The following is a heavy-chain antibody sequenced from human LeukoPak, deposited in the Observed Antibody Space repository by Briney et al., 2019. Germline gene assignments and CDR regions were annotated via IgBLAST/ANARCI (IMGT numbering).Heavy chain of an antibody. CDR2: INERGDIA. V-gene: IGHV3-23*01. Sequence: GGPLRLSCVASAFTFSKHPMSWVRQAPGNGLELVSAINERGDIAKYADSVMRRFTISRDNSKNTLYLQMNSLRAEDTAVYYCARGDDISPGRVLEYWGRGTLVTVSS. D-gene: IGHD3-9*01. CDR1: AFTFSKHP. J-gene: IGHJ4*02. CDR3: ARGDDISPGRVLEY.